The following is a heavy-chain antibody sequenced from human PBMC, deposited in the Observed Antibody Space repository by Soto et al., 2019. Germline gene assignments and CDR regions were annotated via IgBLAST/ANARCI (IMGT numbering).Heavy chain of an antibody. CDR1: GFTFSSYG. CDR2: ISYDGSNK. Sequence: GGSLRLSCAASGFTFSSYGMHWVRQAPGKGLEWVAVISYDGSNKYYADSVKGRFTISRDNSKNTLYLQMNSLRAEDTAVYYCAKDRGSSWYLAELVDYYYGMDVWGQGTTVTVSS. J-gene: IGHJ6*02. V-gene: IGHV3-30*18. CDR3: AKDRGSSWYLAELVDYYYGMDV. D-gene: IGHD6-13*01.